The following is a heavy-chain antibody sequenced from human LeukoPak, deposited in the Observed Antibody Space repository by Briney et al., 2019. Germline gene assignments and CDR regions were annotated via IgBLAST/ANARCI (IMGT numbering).Heavy chain of an antibody. D-gene: IGHD4-17*01. CDR1: GFTFSSYW. J-gene: IGHJ3*02. CDR3: VLYGDYESPDGFDI. Sequence: PGGSLRLSCAASGFTFSSYWMSWVRQAPGKGLEWVASIKQDGSEKYYVDSVKGRFTISRDNAKNSLYLQMNSLRAEDTAVYYCVLYGDYESPDGFDIWGQGTMVTVSS. V-gene: IGHV3-7*03. CDR2: IKQDGSEK.